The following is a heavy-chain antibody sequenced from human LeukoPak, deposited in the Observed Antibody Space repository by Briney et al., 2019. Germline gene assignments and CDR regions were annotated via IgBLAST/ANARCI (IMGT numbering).Heavy chain of an antibody. V-gene: IGHV4-59*01. D-gene: IGHD6-13*01. Sequence: SETLSLTCTVSGGSISSYYWSWIRQPPGKGLEWIGYIYYSGSTNYNPSLKSRVTISVDTSKNQFSLKLSSVTAADTAVYYCARAWSSSFNRFDPWGQGTLVTVSS. J-gene: IGHJ5*02. CDR1: GGSISSYY. CDR3: ARAWSSSFNRFDP. CDR2: IYYSGST.